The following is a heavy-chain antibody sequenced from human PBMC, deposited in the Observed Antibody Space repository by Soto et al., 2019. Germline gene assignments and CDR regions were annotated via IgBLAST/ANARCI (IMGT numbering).Heavy chain of an antibody. Sequence: SLRLSCAASGFTFSSFEMNWVRQAPDKGLEWASYISSSGSTKYYVDSVKGRFTISRDNAKNSLYLQMNSLRAEDTAVYYCARDTDFWSGPTGMDVWGQGTTVTVS. CDR2: ISSSGSTK. J-gene: IGHJ6*02. V-gene: IGHV3-48*03. CDR1: GFTFSSFE. CDR3: ARDTDFWSGPTGMDV. D-gene: IGHD3-3*01.